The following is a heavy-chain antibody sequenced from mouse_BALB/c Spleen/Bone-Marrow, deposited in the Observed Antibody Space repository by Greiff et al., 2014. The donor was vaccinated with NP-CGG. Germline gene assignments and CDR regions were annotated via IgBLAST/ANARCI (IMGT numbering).Heavy chain of an antibody. CDR2: ISSGGSYT. D-gene: IGHD2-4*01. V-gene: IGHV5-6*01. J-gene: IGHJ2*01. CDR3: ARHDYDEENFDY. CDR1: GFTFSSYG. Sequence: EVQLVESGGDLVKPGGSLKLSCAASGFTFSSYGMSWVRQTPDERLEWVATISSGGSYTYYPDSVKGRFTISRDNAKNTLYLQMSSLKSEDTAMYYCARHDYDEENFDYWGQGTTLTVSS.